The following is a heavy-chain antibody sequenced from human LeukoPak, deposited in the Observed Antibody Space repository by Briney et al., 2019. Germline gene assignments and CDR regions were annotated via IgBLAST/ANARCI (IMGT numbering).Heavy chain of an antibody. Sequence: SETLSLTCAVYGGSFSGYYWSWIRQPPGKGLEWIGEINHSGSTNYNPSLKSRVTISVDTSKNQLSLKLSSVTAADTAVYYCARTPTRLTIFGVVTISWFDPWGQGTLVTVSS. CDR3: ARTPTRLTIFGVVTISWFDP. CDR2: INHSGST. V-gene: IGHV4-34*01. D-gene: IGHD3-3*01. J-gene: IGHJ5*02. CDR1: GGSFSGYY.